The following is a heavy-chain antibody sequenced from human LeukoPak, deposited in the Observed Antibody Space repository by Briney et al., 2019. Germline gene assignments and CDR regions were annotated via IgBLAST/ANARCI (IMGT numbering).Heavy chain of an antibody. CDR2: IYSSGNT. J-gene: IGHJ4*02. Sequence: GGSLRLSCAASGFSVSSSYMSWVRQAPGKGLEWVSMIYSSGNTYYADSVKGRFTISSDNSKNTLYLQMNRLRVEETAVYYCARDLHSSTWYGEGYWGQGTLVTVSS. V-gene: IGHV3-53*01. CDR1: GFSVSSSY. D-gene: IGHD6-13*01. CDR3: ARDLHSSTWYGEGY.